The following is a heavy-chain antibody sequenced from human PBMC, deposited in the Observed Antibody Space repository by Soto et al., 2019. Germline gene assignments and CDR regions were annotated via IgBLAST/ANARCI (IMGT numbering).Heavy chain of an antibody. Sequence: SVKVSCKASGGTFGSYTISWVRQAPGQGLEWMGRIIPILGIANYAQKFQGRVTITADKSTSTAYMELSSLRSEDTAVYYCARVGTNCSSTSCYVGAFDIWGQGTMVTVSS. J-gene: IGHJ3*02. D-gene: IGHD2-2*01. CDR1: GGTFGSYT. V-gene: IGHV1-69*02. CDR2: IIPILGIA. CDR3: ARVGTNCSSTSCYVGAFDI.